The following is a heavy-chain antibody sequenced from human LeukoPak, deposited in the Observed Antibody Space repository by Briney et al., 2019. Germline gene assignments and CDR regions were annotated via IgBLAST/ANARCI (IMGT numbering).Heavy chain of an antibody. Sequence: GGSLRLSCAASGLTVSSNCMSWVRQAPGKGLEWVSYISSSGSTIYYADSVKGRFTISRDNAKNSLYLQMNSLRAEDTAVYYCARVNNWNDWGRVLGNYYYYYMDVWGKGTTVTISS. V-gene: IGHV3-11*04. D-gene: IGHD1-1*01. CDR3: ARVNNWNDWGRVLGNYYYYYMDV. CDR1: GLTVSSNC. J-gene: IGHJ6*03. CDR2: ISSSGSTI.